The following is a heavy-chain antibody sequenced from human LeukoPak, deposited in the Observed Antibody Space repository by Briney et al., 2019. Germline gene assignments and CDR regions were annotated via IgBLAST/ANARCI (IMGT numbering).Heavy chain of an antibody. V-gene: IGHV1-18*01. CDR3: ARVNDITVVAAAAPHYEY. D-gene: IGHD2-15*01. CDR2: ISAYKGVT. CDR1: GYTFISYG. Sequence: ASVKVSCKPSGYTFISYGISWVRRAPGQGLEWVGWISAYKGVTDYAQKFQGRVAMTTDTSTSTVYMELMSLTFEDTAVYYCARVNDITVVAAAAPHYEYWGQGTLVTVSS. J-gene: IGHJ4*02.